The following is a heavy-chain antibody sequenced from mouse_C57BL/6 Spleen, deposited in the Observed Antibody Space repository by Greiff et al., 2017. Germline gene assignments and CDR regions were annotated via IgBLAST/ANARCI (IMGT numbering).Heavy chain of an antibody. J-gene: IGHJ3*01. Sequence: EVKLVESGAELVRPGASVKLSCTASGFNIKDDYMHWVKQRPEQGLEWIGWIDPENGDTEYASKFQGKATITADTSSNTAYLQLSSLTSDDTAVYYCTTVLEFAYWGQGTLVTVSA. V-gene: IGHV14-4*01. CDR2: IDPENGDT. CDR3: TTVLEFAY. CDR1: GFNIKDDY. D-gene: IGHD1-1*01.